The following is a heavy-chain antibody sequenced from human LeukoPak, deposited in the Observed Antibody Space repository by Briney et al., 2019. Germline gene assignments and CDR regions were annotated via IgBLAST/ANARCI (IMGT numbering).Heavy chain of an antibody. CDR3: ARDCGDYSGYNWFDP. J-gene: IGHJ5*02. D-gene: IGHD4-11*01. CDR2: IYYSGST. CDR1: GGSISSYY. V-gene: IGHV4-59*01. Sequence: SETLSLTCTVSGGSISSYYWSWIRQPPGKGLEWIGYIYYSGSTNYNPSLKSRVTISVDTSKNQFSLKLSSVTAADTAVYYCARDCGDYSGYNWFDPWGQGTLVTVSS.